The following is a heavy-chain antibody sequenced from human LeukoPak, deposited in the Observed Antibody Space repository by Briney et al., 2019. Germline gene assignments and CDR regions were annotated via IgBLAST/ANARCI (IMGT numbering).Heavy chain of an antibody. CDR3: ARVMRSQGKRETDDAFDI. J-gene: IGHJ3*02. CDR2: ISGSGGST. V-gene: IGHV3-23*01. CDR1: GFTFSSYA. Sequence: GGSLRLSCAASGFTFSSYAMSWVRQAPGKGLEWVSAISGSGGSTYYADSVKGRFTISRDNSKNTLYLQMNSLRAEDTAVYYCARVMRSQGKRETDDAFDIWGQGTMVTVSS. D-gene: IGHD1-26*01.